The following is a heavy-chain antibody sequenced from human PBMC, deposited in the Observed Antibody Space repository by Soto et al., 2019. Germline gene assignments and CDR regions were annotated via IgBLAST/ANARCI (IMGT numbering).Heavy chain of an antibody. V-gene: IGHV4-38-2*01. J-gene: IGHJ3*02. Sequence: SETLSLTCAVSRYSISSGYYWGWIRQPPGKGLELLGSIYHSGSTYYNPSLKSRVTISVDTSKNQFSLKLSSVTAADTAVYYCARANYSDSSGPGGRAFDIWGQGPMVTVAS. CDR2: IYHSGST. D-gene: IGHD3-22*01. CDR1: RYSISSGYY. CDR3: ARANYSDSSGPGGRAFDI.